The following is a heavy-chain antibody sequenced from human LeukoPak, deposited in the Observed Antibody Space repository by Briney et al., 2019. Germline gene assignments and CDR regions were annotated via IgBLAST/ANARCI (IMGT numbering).Heavy chain of an antibody. CDR1: GFPFSSYA. Sequence: GGSLRLSCAASGFPFSSYAMSWVRQAPGKGLEWVSAISGSGGSTYYADSVKGRFTISRDNSKNTLYLQMNSLRAEDTAVYYCAKNDDYIWGSYSFFDYWGQGTLVTVSS. J-gene: IGHJ4*02. D-gene: IGHD3-16*01. V-gene: IGHV3-23*01. CDR3: AKNDDYIWGSYSFFDY. CDR2: ISGSGGST.